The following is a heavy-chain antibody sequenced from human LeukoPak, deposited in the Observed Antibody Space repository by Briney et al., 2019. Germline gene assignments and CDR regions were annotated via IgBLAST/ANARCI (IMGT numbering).Heavy chain of an antibody. J-gene: IGHJ4*02. V-gene: IGHV3-66*01. CDR3: ARAELGYFDY. CDR1: GFTVSSNY. CDR2: IYSGGST. Sequence: GSLRLSCAASGFTVSSNYMSWIRQAPGKGPEWVSVIYSGGSTYYADSVKGRFTISRDNSKNTLYLQMNSLRAEDTAVYYCARAELGYFDYWGQGTLVTVSS. D-gene: IGHD1-26*01.